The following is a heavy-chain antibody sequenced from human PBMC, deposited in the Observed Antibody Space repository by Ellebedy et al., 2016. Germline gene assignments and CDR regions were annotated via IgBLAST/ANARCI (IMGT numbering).Heavy chain of an antibody. CDR1: GFLFRDAW. CDR3: AKRRQQLVRGDFDY. D-gene: IGHD6-13*01. CDR2: MSGSGSHT. Sequence: GESLKISXAASGFLFRDAWVSWVRQAPGKGLEWVSLMSGSGSHTYYADSVKGRFTISRDNSKNTLYLQMSSLTDDDTALYYCAKRRQQLVRGDFDYWGQGTLVTVSS. J-gene: IGHJ4*02. V-gene: IGHV3-23*01.